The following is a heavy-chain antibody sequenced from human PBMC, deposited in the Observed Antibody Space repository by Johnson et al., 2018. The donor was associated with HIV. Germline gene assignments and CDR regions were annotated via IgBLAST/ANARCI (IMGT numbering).Heavy chain of an antibody. CDR2: VRYDGSNK. Sequence: QVQLVESGGGVVQPGGSLRLSCTASRFTFSSYGMHWVRQAPGKGLEWMAFVRYDGSNKYYADSVKGRFTISRDNSKNTLYLQMNSLRIEDTAVYYCAKSTQASILRESGPYCAFDMWGQGTMVTVSS. J-gene: IGHJ3*02. V-gene: IGHV3-30*02. D-gene: IGHD3-10*01. CDR1: RFTFSSYG. CDR3: AKSTQASILRESGPYCAFDM.